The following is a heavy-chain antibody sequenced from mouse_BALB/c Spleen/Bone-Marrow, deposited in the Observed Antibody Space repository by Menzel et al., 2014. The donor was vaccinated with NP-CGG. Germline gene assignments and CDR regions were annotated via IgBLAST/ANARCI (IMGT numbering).Heavy chain of an antibody. D-gene: IGHD1-1*01. Sequence: EVQLQQSGTVLARPGASVKMSCKASGYTFTSYWMHWVKQRPGQGLEWIGAIYPGNSDTSYNQKFKGKAKLTAVTSTSTAYMELSSLTNEDSAVYYCTRVCYYGSAWFAYWGQGTLVTVSA. CDR1: GYTFTSYW. CDR3: TRVCYYGSAWFAY. CDR2: IYPGNSDT. J-gene: IGHJ3*01. V-gene: IGHV1-5*01.